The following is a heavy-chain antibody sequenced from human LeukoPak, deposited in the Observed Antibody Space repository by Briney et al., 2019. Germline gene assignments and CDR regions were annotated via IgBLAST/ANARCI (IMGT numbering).Heavy chain of an antibody. CDR2: ISWNSGSI. V-gene: IGHV3-9*01. Sequence: GGSLRLSCAASGFTFDDYAMHWVRQAPGKGLEWVSGISWNSGSIGYADSVKGRFTISRDNAKNSLYLQMNSLRAEDTALYYCAKVRGYSYGYFDYWGRGTLVTVSS. D-gene: IGHD5-18*01. CDR3: AKVRGYSYGYFDY. J-gene: IGHJ4*02. CDR1: GFTFDDYA.